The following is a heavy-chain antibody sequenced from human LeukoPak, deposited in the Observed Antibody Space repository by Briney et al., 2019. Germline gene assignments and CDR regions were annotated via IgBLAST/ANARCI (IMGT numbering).Heavy chain of an antibody. CDR1: GFTFSSYG. J-gene: IGHJ6*02. D-gene: IGHD5-24*01. Sequence: PGGSLRLSCAASGFTFSSYGMHWVRQAPGKGLEWVAFIRYDGSNKYYADSVKGRFTFSRDNSKNTLYLQMNSLRAEDTAVYYCAKEGRDVKNARYGMDVWGQGTTVTVSS. V-gene: IGHV3-30*02. CDR3: AKEGRDVKNARYGMDV. CDR2: IRYDGSNK.